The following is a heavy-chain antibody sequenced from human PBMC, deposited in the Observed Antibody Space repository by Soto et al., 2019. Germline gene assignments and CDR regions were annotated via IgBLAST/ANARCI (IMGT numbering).Heavy chain of an antibody. J-gene: IGHJ4*02. D-gene: IGHD6-6*01. Sequence: GGSLRLSCAASGFTFSSYGMHWVRQAPGKGLEWVAVISYDGSNKYYADSVKGRFTISRDNSKNTLYLQMNSLRAEDMAVYYCAKDDDSSSVDYWGQGTLVTVSS. V-gene: IGHV3-30*18. CDR3: AKDDDSSSVDY. CDR1: GFTFSSYG. CDR2: ISYDGSNK.